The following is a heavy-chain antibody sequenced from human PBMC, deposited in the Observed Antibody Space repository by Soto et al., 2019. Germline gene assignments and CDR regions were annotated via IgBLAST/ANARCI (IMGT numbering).Heavy chain of an antibody. CDR2: IYYSGST. Sequence: SETLSLTCTVSGGSISSYYWSWIRQPPGKGLEWIGYIYYSGSTNYNPSLKSRVTISVDTSKNQFSLKLSSVTAADTAVYYCARDVRYSYGSPASDGFNYWRQGTLVTFSS. J-gene: IGHJ4*02. CDR1: GGSISSYY. CDR3: ARDVRYSYGSPASDGFNY. D-gene: IGHD5-18*01. V-gene: IGHV4-59*01.